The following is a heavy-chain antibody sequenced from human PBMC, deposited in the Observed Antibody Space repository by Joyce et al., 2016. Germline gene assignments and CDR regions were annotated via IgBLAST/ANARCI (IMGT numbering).Heavy chain of an antibody. CDR2: FYAGNSDT. D-gene: IGHD1-1*01. J-gene: IGHJ3*01. CDR1: GHSFTSNW. Sequence: EVPLVQSGAEVKKHGESLKISCKGTGHSFTSNWIGGGRQMPGKGLEWRGMFYAGNSDTRYSPSFQGQVTISADKSINTAYLQWSTLKASDTAMYYCAGLDRSTSTTGFDLWGQGTMVTVSS. V-gene: IGHV5-51*01. CDR3: AGLDRSTSTTGFDL.